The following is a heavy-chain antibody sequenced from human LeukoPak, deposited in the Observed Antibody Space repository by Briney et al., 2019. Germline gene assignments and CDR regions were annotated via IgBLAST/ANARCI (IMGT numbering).Heavy chain of an antibody. V-gene: IGHV3-66*01. D-gene: IGHD2-8*02. CDR2: IYSGGST. CDR1: GFIVSSNY. J-gene: IGHJ4*02. CDR3: ARAIIRSGGRRPFDY. Sequence: GGSLRLSCAASGFIVSSNYMSWVRQGPGKGLEWVSVIYSGGSTYYADSVKGRFTISRDNSKNTLYLQMNSLRAEDTAVYYCARAIIRSGGRRPFDYWGQGTLVTVSS.